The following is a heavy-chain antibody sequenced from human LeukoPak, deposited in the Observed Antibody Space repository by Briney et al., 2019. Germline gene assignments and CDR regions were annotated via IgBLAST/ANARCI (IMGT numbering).Heavy chain of an antibody. D-gene: IGHD7-27*01. CDR3: ARDVSWGSGIDY. V-gene: IGHV3-23*01. CDR2: MSGSGGFT. J-gene: IGHJ4*02. Sequence: GGSLRLSCAASGFTFSSYAMSWVRQAPGKGLEWVSAMSGSGGFTYYADSVKGRLTISRDNSKNTLYLQMNSLRAEDTAVYYCARDVSWGSGIDYWGQGTLVTVSS. CDR1: GFTFSSYA.